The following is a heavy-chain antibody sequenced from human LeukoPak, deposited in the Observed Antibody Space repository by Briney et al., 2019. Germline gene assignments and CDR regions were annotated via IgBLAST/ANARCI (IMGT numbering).Heavy chain of an antibody. Sequence: SETLSLTCTVSGGSISSSSYYWGCIRQPPGKGLECIGSIYYSGSTYYNPSLKSRVTISVDTSKNQFSLKLSSVTAADTAVYYCARGYDILTGYYGDWGQGTLVTVSS. D-gene: IGHD3-9*01. V-gene: IGHV4-39*07. CDR1: GGSISSSSYY. CDR3: ARGYDILTGYYGD. J-gene: IGHJ4*02. CDR2: IYYSGST.